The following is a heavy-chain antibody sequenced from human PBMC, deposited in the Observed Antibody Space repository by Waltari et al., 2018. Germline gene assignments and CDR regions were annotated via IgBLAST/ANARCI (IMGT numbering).Heavy chain of an antibody. Sequence: QVQLVQSGAEVKKPGSSVKVSCKASGGTFSSYAISWVRQAPGQGLEWMGRIIPILGIANYAQKFQGRVTITADKSTSTAYMELSSLRSEDTAVYYCATMGHSKTFDLWGRGTLVTVSS. V-gene: IGHV1-69*09. CDR3: ATMGHSKTFDL. CDR2: IIPILGIA. CDR1: GGTFSSYA. J-gene: IGHJ2*01.